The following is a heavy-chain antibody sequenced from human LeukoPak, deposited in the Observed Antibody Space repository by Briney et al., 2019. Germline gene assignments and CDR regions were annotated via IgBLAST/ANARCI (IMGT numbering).Heavy chain of an antibody. CDR3: ARDPRLSGMDV. J-gene: IGHJ6*02. Sequence: SETLSLTCTVSGGSISSYYWSWIRQPPGKGLEWIGYIYYSGSTNYNPSLKSRVTISVGTSKNQFSLKLSSVTAADTAVYYCARDPRLSGMDVWGQGTTVTVSS. D-gene: IGHD3-22*01. V-gene: IGHV4-59*01. CDR2: IYYSGST. CDR1: GGSISSYY.